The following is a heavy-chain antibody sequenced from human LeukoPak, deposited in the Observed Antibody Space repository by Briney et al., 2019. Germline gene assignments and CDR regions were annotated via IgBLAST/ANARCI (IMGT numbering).Heavy chain of an antibody. Sequence: SETLSLTCTVSGDSISTYYWSWIRQPPGKGLEWIGEINHSGSTNYNPSLKSRVTISVDTSKNQFSLKLSSVTAADTAVYYCARRVLWRGGARNNWFDPWGQGTPVTVSS. CDR1: GDSISTYY. D-gene: IGHD3-10*01. J-gene: IGHJ5*02. V-gene: IGHV4-34*01. CDR2: INHSGST. CDR3: ARRVLWRGGARNNWFDP.